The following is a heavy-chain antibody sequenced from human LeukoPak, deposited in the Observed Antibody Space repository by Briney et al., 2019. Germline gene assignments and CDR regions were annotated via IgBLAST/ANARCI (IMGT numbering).Heavy chain of an antibody. CDR3: AKDLLGYYGSGNTPSPDY. J-gene: IGHJ4*02. CDR1: GFTFSSYA. CDR2: ISGSGGST. D-gene: IGHD3-10*01. V-gene: IGHV3-23*01. Sequence: GGSLRLSCAASGFTFSSYAMSWVRQAPGKGLEWVSAISGSGGSTYYADSVKGRFTISRGNSKNTLYLQMNSLRAEDTAVYYCAKDLLGYYGSGNTPSPDYWGQGTLVTVSS.